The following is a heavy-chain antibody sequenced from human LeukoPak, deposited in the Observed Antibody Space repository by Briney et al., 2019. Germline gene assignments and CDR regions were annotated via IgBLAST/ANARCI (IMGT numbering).Heavy chain of an antibody. J-gene: IGHJ4*02. CDR3: ATGLAGSSKDY. Sequence: ASVKVSCKVSGYTLTELSMHWVRQAPGKGLEWMGGFDPEDGETIYAQKFQGRVTMTEDTSTDTAYMELNSLISEDTAVYHCATGLAGSSKDYWGQGTLVTVSS. CDR1: GYTLTELS. CDR2: FDPEDGET. V-gene: IGHV1-24*01. D-gene: IGHD6-13*01.